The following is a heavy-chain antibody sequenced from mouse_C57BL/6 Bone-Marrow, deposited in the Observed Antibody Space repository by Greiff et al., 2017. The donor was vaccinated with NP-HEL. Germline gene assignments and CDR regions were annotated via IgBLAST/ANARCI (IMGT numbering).Heavy chain of an antibody. D-gene: IGHD1-1*01. Sequence: EVQLVESGPELVKPGASVKISCKASGYSFTGYYMNWVKQSPEKSLEWIGEINPSTGGTTYNQKFKAKATLTVDKSSSTAYMQLKGLTSEDSAVYYCARRVHYYGSSPFDYWGQGTTLTVSS. CDR1: GYSFTGYY. CDR2: INPSTGGT. V-gene: IGHV1-42*01. CDR3: ARRVHYYGSSPFDY. J-gene: IGHJ2*01.